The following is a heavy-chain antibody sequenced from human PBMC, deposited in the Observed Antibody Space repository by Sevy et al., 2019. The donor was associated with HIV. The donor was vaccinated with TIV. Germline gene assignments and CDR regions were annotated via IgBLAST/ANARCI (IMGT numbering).Heavy chain of an antibody. CDR3: ARERDLGYCSGGSCSYYYYGMDV. CDR2: ISSSGSTI. D-gene: IGHD2-15*01. J-gene: IGHJ6*02. CDR1: GFTFSDYY. V-gene: IGHV3-11*01. Sequence: VGSLRLSCAASGFTFSDYYMSWIRQAPGKGLEWVSYISSSGSTIYYANSVKGRFTISRDNAKNSLYLQMNSLRAEDTAVYYCARERDLGYCSGGSCSYYYYGMDVWGQGTTVTVSS.